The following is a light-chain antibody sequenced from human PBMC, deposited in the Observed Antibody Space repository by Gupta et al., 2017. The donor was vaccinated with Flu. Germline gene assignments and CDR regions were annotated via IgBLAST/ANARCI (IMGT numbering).Light chain of an antibody. CDR3: QQDGGSPRT. CDR1: QTLSSSF. J-gene: IGKJ1*01. V-gene: IGKV3-20*01. Sequence: EVVLTQSPGTLSLSPGERATLSCRASQTLSSSFLGWYQQKPGQAPKFLIYATSNRAAGIPDRFSGSGSGTDFTLTISRLEPDDFAVYFCQQDGGSPRTFGQGTTVEIK. CDR2: ATS.